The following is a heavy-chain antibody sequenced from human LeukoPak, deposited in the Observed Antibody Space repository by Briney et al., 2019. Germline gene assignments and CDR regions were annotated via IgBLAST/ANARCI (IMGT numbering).Heavy chain of an antibody. CDR1: GITLSNYG. J-gene: IGHJ4*02. CDR2: ISDSGGRT. Sequence: QSGGSLRLSCVVSGITLSNYGMSWVRQAPGKGLEWVAGISDSGGRTNYADSVKGRFTISRDSPKNTLYLQMNSLRAEDTAVYFCAKRGVVIRVILVGFHKEAYYFDSWGQGVLVTVSS. D-gene: IGHD3-22*01. CDR3: AKRGVVIRVILVGFHKEAYYFDS. V-gene: IGHV3-23*01.